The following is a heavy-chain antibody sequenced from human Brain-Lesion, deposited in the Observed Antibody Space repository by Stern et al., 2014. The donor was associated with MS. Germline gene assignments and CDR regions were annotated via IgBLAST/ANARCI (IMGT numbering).Heavy chain of an antibody. D-gene: IGHD3-10*01. CDR1: GGSISSSSYY. J-gene: IGHJ4*02. V-gene: IGHV4-39*01. CDR2: IYYRGST. Sequence: QLMESGPGLVKPSETLSLTCTVSGGSISSSSYYWGWIRQPPGKGLEWIGSIYYRGSTYYNPSLKSRVTISMDTSKNQFSLRLSSVTAADTAVYFCAKLWLGELPESPFDYWGQGTLVTVSS. CDR3: AKLWLGELPESPFDY.